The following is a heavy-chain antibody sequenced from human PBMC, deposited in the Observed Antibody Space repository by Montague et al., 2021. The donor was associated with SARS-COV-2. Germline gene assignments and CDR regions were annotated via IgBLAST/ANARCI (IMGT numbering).Heavy chain of an antibody. CDR3: ARGYCSSTTCYRSLHY. D-gene: IGHD2-2*01. J-gene: IGHJ4*02. V-gene: IGHV4-34*01. Sequence: SETLSLTCTVHRGSFSGYYWPWIRQPPGKGLEWIGEINHSGGVNYNPSLKSRVTISVDTSKNHFSLKLRSVTAADTAIYYCARGYCSSTTCYRSLHYWGQGTLVAVSS. CDR2: INHSGGV. CDR1: RGSFSGYY.